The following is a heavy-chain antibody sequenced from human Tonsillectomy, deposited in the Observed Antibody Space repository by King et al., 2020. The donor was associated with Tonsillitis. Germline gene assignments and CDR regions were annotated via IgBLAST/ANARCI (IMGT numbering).Heavy chain of an antibody. CDR1: GFTFSSYW. CDR3: ARAPNFLIVGSIHYYHYGMDV. V-gene: IGHV3-7*01. CDR2: IKQDGSEK. J-gene: IGHJ6*02. D-gene: IGHD1-26*01. Sequence: VQLVESGGGLVQPGGSLRLSCAASGFTFSSYWLNWVRQAPGKGLEWVANIKQDGSEKYYVDSVKGRFTISRDNAKNSLFLQMNSLRAEDTAVYYCARAPNFLIVGSIHYYHYGMDVWGQGTTVTVSS.